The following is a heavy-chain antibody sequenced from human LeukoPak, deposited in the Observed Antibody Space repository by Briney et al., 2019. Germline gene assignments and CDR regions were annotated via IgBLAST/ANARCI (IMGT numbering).Heavy chain of an antibody. J-gene: IGHJ6*02. D-gene: IGHD3-3*01. CDR1: GYTFTGYY. V-gene: IGHV1-18*04. CDR3: ARDLLKGYYDFWSGFKEDYYYYYGMDV. CDR2: ISAYNGNT. Sequence: ASVKVSCKASGYTFTGYYIHWVRQAPGQGLEWMGWISAYNGNTNYAQKLQGRVTMTTDTSTSTAYMELRSLRSDDTAVYYCARDLLKGYYDFWSGFKEDYYYYYGMDVWGQGTTVTVSS.